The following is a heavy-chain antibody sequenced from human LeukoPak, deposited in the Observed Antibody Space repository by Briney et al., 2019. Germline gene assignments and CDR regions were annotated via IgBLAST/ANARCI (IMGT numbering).Heavy chain of an antibody. Sequence: SETLSLTCTVSGGSISSYYWSWIRQPPGKGLECIGYIYYRGSINYNPSLKSRVTISLDTSKNQFSLKLSSVTAADTAVYYCARGGNYFDYWGQGTLVTVSS. V-gene: IGHV4-59*01. D-gene: IGHD2-15*01. CDR3: ARGGNYFDY. CDR1: GGSISSYY. CDR2: IYYRGSI. J-gene: IGHJ4*02.